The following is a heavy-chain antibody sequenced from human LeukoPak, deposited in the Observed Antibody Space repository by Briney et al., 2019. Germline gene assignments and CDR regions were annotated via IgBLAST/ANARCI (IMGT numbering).Heavy chain of an antibody. CDR2: MNPKSGDT. J-gene: IGHJ5*02. CDR3: ARGGRGSRSSWFDP. Sequence: ASVTVSCKASGYTFTSYGINWVRQAPGQGLEWMGWMNPKSGDTGYSQKFQGRVFITRDTSINTAYMELSSLGSDDTAVYYCARGGRGSRSSWFDPWGQGTLVIVSS. V-gene: IGHV1-8*03. D-gene: IGHD3-10*01. CDR1: GYTFTSYG.